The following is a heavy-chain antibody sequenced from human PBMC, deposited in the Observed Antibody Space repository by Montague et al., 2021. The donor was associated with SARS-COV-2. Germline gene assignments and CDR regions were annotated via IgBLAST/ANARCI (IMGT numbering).Heavy chain of an antibody. V-gene: IGHV2-5*01. J-gene: IGHJ4*02. CDR3: AHLFRYYDIFTGIPFDD. CDR2: IYSNGDK. Sequence: PALVKPTQTLTLTCTFSGFSLSTPNVGVAWIRQPPGKALEWLAVIYSNGDKRYSPSLQRRLTITKDTSRNQVVVSLTNVDPLDTATYYCAHLFRYYDIFTGIPFDDWGQGTQVTVSS. D-gene: IGHD3-9*01. CDR1: GFSLSTPNVG.